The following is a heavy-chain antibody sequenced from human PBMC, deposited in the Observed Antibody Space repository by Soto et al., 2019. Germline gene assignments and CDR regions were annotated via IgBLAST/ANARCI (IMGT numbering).Heavy chain of an antibody. CDR1: GFTFSGSA. D-gene: IGHD2-15*01. CDR2: IRSKANSYAT. CDR3: TRPVGYCSGGSCYFDAFDI. V-gene: IGHV3-73*01. Sequence: GGSLRLSCAASGFTFSGSAMHWVRQASGKGLEWVGRIRSKANSYATAYAASVKGRFTISRDDSKNTAYLQMNSLKTEDTAVYYCTRPVGYCSGGSCYFDAFDIWGQGTMVTVSS. J-gene: IGHJ3*02.